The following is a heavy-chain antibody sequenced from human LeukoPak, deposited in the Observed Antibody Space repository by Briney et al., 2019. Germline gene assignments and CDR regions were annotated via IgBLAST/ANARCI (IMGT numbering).Heavy chain of an antibody. CDR3: ARGMISRDGYSLDLDT. J-gene: IGHJ5*02. CDR2: ISYGGSNK. D-gene: IGHD5-24*01. Sequence: PGGSLRLSCAASRFTLCSYDMHWVPQAPGEGLEGGADISYGGSNKYYADSVKGRFTISRDNSKNTLYLQMNSLRAEDTAVYYCARGMISRDGYSLDLDTWGQGTRVAASS. CDR1: RFTLCSYD. V-gene: IGHV3-30*04.